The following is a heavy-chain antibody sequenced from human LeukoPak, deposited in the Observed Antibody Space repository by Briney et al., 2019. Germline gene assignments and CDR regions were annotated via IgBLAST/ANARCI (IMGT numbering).Heavy chain of an antibody. Sequence: SETLSLTCTVSGGSISSGDYYWSWIRQPPGKGLEWIGYIYYSGSTYYNPSLKSRVTISVDTSKNQFSLKLSSVTAADTAVYYCARTMIVVVNDAFDIWGQGTMVTVSS. V-gene: IGHV4-30-4*01. CDR1: GGSISSGDYY. CDR3: ARTMIVVVNDAFDI. D-gene: IGHD3-22*01. CDR2: IYYSGST. J-gene: IGHJ3*02.